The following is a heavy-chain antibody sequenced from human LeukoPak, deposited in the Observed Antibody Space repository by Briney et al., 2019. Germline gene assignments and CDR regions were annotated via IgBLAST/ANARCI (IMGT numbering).Heavy chain of an antibody. CDR1: GGTFSSYA. V-gene: IGHV1-69*13. Sequence: SVKVSCKASGGTFSSYAISWVRQAPGQGLEWMGGIIPIFGTANYAQKFQGRVTITADESTSTAYMELSSLRSEDTAVYYCARVDPSLYYYYYYGMDVWGQGTTVTVSS. CDR2: IIPIFGTA. CDR3: ARVDPSLYYYYYYGMDV. D-gene: IGHD2-2*01. J-gene: IGHJ6*02.